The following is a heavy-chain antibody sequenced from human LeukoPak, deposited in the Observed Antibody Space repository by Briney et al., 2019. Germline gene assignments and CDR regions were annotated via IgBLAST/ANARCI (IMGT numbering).Heavy chain of an antibody. D-gene: IGHD3-22*01. CDR2: IKQDGSEQ. V-gene: IGHV3-7*04. Sequence: GGSLRLSCAASGFTFSNAWMSWVRQAPGKGLEWVAHIKQDGSEQSLVDSVKGRFTISRDNAKNSLYLQMNSLRAEDTALYYCVTGTFLNDRSQYRHFDRWGQGTLVSVSS. J-gene: IGHJ4*02. CDR3: VTGTFLNDRSQYRHFDR. CDR1: GFTFSNAW.